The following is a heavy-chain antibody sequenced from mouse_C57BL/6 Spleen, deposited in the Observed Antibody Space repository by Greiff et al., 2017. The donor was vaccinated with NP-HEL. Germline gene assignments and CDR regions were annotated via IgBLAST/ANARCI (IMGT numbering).Heavy chain of an antibody. CDR3: ARNRSPLNYYGSSKKAAMDY. J-gene: IGHJ4*01. V-gene: IGHV1-53*01. Sequence: QVQLQQPGTELVKPGASVKLSCKASGYTFTSYWMHWVKQRPGQGLEWIGNINPSNGGTNYNEKFKSKATLTVDKSSSTAYMQLSSLTSEDSAVYYCARNRSPLNYYGSSKKAAMDYWGQGTSVTVSS. CDR2: INPSNGGT. D-gene: IGHD1-1*01. CDR1: GYTFTSYW.